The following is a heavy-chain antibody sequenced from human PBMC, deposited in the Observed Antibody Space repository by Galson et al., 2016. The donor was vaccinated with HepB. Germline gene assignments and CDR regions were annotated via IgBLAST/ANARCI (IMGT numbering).Heavy chain of an antibody. CDR3: AKGQPARGWSNLDY. Sequence: SLRLSCAAAGFTFRSYGMSWVRRSPAKGLEWVANIKKDGSEEKYLDSVKDRFIISRDNAQNTESLQMNNVTVDATAGYSWAKGQPARGWSNLDYWGQGVVVTASA. D-gene: IGHD6-19*01. CDR2: IKKDGSEE. V-gene: IGHV3-7*01. J-gene: IGHJ4*02. CDR1: GFTFRSYG.